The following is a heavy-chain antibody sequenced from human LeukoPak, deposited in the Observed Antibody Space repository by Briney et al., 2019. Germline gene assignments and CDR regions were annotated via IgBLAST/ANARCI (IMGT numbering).Heavy chain of an antibody. J-gene: IGHJ4*02. CDR2: IIPIFGTA. CDR3: VRGVEIQLWPD. CDR1: GGTFSSYA. D-gene: IGHD5-18*01. V-gene: IGHV1-69*01. Sequence: SVKVSCEASGGTFSSYAISWVRQAPGQGLEWMGGIIPIFGTANYAQKFQGRVTITADESTSTAYMELSSLRSEDTAVYYCVRGVEIQLWPDWGQGTLVTVSS.